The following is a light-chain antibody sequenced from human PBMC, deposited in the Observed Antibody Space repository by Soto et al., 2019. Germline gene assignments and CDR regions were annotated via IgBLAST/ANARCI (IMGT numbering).Light chain of an antibody. CDR1: QAIGSW. V-gene: IGKV3-15*01. Sequence: MTQSPSSVSASVGDRVTINCRASQAIGSWLAWYQQTPGQAPRLLIYGASTRATGIPARFSGSGSGTEFTLTISSLQSEDFAVYYCQQYRHWPLTFGGGTKVEIK. CDR2: GAS. CDR3: QQYRHWPLT. J-gene: IGKJ4*01.